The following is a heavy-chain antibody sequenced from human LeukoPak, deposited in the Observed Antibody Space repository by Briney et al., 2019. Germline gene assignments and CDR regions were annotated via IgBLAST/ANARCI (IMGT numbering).Heavy chain of an antibody. V-gene: IGHV1-8*01. CDR3: ARGKPIAVTGTRWFDP. Sequence: GASVKVSCKASGYIFTSYDINWVRQATGQGLEWMGWMNPNSGNTGYAQKFQGRVTMTRNTSISTAYMELSSLRSEDTAVYYCARGKPIAVTGTRWFDPWGQGTLVTVSS. CDR2: MNPNSGNT. CDR1: GYIFTSYD. J-gene: IGHJ5*02. D-gene: IGHD6-19*01.